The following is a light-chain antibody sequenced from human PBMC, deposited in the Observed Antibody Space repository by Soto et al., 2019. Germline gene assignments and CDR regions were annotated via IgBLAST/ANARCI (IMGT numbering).Light chain of an antibody. CDR1: QSVGTR. Sequence: ERVVTHSPATLSVSPGERATLSCRASQSVGTRLAWYQQKPGQAPRLLIYGASARAAGISPRFSGGGSGTEFTLTISSLQSADLAVYYCQQYSDWPRTFGQGTKVGIK. J-gene: IGKJ1*01. V-gene: IGKV3D-15*01. CDR3: QQYSDWPRT. CDR2: GAS.